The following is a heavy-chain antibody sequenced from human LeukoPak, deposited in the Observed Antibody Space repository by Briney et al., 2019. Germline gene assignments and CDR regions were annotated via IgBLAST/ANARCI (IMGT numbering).Heavy chain of an antibody. CDR2: ISTSGST. Sequence: SETLSLTCTVSGGSISSYYWSWIRQPAGKGLESIGHISTSGSTNYNPSLKSRVTMPVHTSKNQFSLKLSSVTAADTAVYYCARVRYSDSSVLTRKRSYYFDYWGQGTLVTVSS. J-gene: IGHJ4*02. CDR1: GGSISSYY. CDR3: ARVRYSDSSVLTRKRSYYFDY. V-gene: IGHV4-4*07. D-gene: IGHD3-22*01.